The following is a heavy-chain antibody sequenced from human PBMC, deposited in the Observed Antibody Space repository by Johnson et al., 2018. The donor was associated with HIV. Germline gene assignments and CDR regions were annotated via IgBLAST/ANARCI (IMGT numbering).Heavy chain of an antibody. Sequence: QVQLVESGGGVVQPGRSLRLSCAASGFTFSSYGMHWVRQAPGKGLEWVAFIRFDTSNIYYADSVKGRFTVSRDSSKNTLFLQMNSLRAEDTAVYFCAKVHIAARWSDAFDIWGQGTMVTVSS. D-gene: IGHD6-6*01. J-gene: IGHJ3*02. CDR1: GFTFSSYG. CDR3: AKVHIAARWSDAFDI. V-gene: IGHV3-30*02. CDR2: IRFDTSNI.